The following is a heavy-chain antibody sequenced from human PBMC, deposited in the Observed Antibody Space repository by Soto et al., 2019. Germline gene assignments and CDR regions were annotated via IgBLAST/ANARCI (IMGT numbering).Heavy chain of an antibody. CDR3: AKDPDDFCSGYYAFDY. Sequence: PGGSLRLSCAASGFTFSSYAMSWVRQAPGKGLEWVSAISGSGGSTYYADSVKGRFTISRDNSKNTLYLQMNSLRAEDTAVYYCAKDPDDFCSGYYAFDYWGQGTLVTVSS. D-gene: IGHD3-3*01. CDR2: ISGSGGST. V-gene: IGHV3-23*01. CDR1: GFTFSSYA. J-gene: IGHJ4*02.